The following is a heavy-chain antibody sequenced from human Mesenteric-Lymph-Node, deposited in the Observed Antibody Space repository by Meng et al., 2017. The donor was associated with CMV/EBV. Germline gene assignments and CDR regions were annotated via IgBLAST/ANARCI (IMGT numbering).Heavy chain of an antibody. CDR2: IRSTADGGMS. CDR3: SYWSFYQTFDY. J-gene: IGHJ4*02. D-gene: IGHD3-10*01. CDR1: GFTFSSYA. Sequence: GESLKISCAASGFTFSSYAMSWVRQAPGKGLEGVSSIRSTADGGMSEYAASVRGRFIISRDDSKGIAYLQMNSLRIEDTAVYYCSYWSFYQTFDYWGQGTLVTVSS. V-gene: IGHV3-49*04.